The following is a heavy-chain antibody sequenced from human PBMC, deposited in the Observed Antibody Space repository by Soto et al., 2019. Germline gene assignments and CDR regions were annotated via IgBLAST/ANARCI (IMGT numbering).Heavy chain of an antibody. CDR2: IYYSGST. V-gene: IGHV4-39*01. Sequence: QLQLQESGPGLVKPSETLSLTCTVSGGSISSSSYYWGWIRQPPGKGLEWIGSIYYSGSTYYNPSLKSRVTISVDTSKNQFSLKLSSVTAADTAVYYCARVVFRGGYYFDYWGHGTLVTVSS. CDR1: GGSISSSSYY. CDR3: ARVVFRGGYYFDY. D-gene: IGHD2-8*02. J-gene: IGHJ4*01.